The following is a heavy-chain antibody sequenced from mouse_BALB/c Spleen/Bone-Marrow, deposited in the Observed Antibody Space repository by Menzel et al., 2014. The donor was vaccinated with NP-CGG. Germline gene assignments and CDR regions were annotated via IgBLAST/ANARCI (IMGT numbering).Heavy chain of an antibody. CDR1: GFNIKDTY. Sequence: EVQLQQSGAELVKPGASVKLSCTASGFNIKDTYMHWVQQRPEQGLEWIGRIDPANGNTKYDPKFQGKATITADTSSNTAYLQLSSLTSEDTAVYYCAAYYYGSSDGFAYWGQGTLVTVSA. V-gene: IGHV14-3*02. J-gene: IGHJ3*01. CDR2: IDPANGNT. D-gene: IGHD1-1*01. CDR3: AAYYYGSSDGFAY.